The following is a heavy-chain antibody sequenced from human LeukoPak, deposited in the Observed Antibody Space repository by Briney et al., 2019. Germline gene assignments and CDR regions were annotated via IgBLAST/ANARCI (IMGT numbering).Heavy chain of an antibody. Sequence: SETLSLTCTVSGGSISSYYWSWIRQPPGKGLEWIGYIYYSGSTNYNPSLKSRVTISVDTSKNQFSLKLSSVTAADTAVYYCARDVDGYNFYFFDYWGQGTLVTVSS. V-gene: IGHV4-59*01. CDR1: GGSISSYY. CDR2: IYYSGST. J-gene: IGHJ4*02. D-gene: IGHD5-24*01. CDR3: ARDVDGYNFYFFDY.